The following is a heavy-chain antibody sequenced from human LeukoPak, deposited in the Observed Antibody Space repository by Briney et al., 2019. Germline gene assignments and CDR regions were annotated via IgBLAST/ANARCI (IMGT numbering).Heavy chain of an antibody. J-gene: IGHJ3*02. CDR1: GGSISSGSYY. V-gene: IGHV4-61*02. CDR3: TRHHSRVGDAFDI. CDR2: IYTSGST. Sequence: SQTLSLTCTVSGGSISSGSYYWSWIRQPAGKGLEWIGRIYTSGSTNYNPSLKSRVTISVDTSKNQFSLKLSSVTAADTAVYYCTRHHSRVGDAFDIWGLGTMVTVSS.